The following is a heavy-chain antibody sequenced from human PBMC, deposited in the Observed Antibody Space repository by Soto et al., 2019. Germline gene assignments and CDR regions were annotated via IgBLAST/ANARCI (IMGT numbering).Heavy chain of an antibody. CDR2: IYPGDSDT. CDR3: ARDALGYCSSTSCPLPGSDWFDP. V-gene: IGHV5-51*01. Sequence: GESLKSSCKGSGYSFTSYWIGGVRQMPGKGLEWMGIIYPGDSDTRYSPSFQGQVTISADKSISTAYLQWSSLKASDTAMYYCARDALGYCSSTSCPLPGSDWFDPWGQGTLVTVSS. CDR1: GYSFTSYW. J-gene: IGHJ5*02. D-gene: IGHD2-2*01.